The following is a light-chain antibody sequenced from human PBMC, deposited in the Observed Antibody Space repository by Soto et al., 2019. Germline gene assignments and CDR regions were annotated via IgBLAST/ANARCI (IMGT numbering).Light chain of an antibody. Sequence: AVRMTQSPSSLSASTGDRVTITCRASQGISSYLAWYQQKPGKAPKLLIYAASTLQSGVPSRFSGSGSETDFTLTISSLQADDLATYYCQQYNRHSSSTFGQGTRWIS. V-gene: IGKV1-8*01. CDR2: AAS. J-gene: IGKJ1*01. CDR3: QQYNRHSSST. CDR1: QGISSY.